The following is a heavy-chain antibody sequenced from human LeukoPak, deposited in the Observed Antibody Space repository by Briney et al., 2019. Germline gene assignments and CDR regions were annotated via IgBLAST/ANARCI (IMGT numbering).Heavy chain of an antibody. Sequence: GGSLRLSCAASGFTFSSYSMNWVRQAPGKGLEWVSSISSSSSYIYYADSVKGRFTISRDNAKNSLYLQMNSLRAEDTAVYYRARGTYYYDSSGPEPYYYYGMDVWGQGTTVTVSS. J-gene: IGHJ6*02. CDR3: ARGTYYYDSSGPEPYYYYGMDV. CDR2: ISSSSSYI. D-gene: IGHD3-22*01. CDR1: GFTFSSYS. V-gene: IGHV3-21*01.